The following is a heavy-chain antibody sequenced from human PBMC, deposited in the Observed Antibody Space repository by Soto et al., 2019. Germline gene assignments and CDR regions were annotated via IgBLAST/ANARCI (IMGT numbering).Heavy chain of an antibody. CDR2: INPSGGST. V-gene: IGHV1-46*01. J-gene: IGHJ4*02. CDR3: ARDPTYYDSSGHYGDY. CDR1: GYTFTSYY. Sequence: PSVKVSCKASGYTFTSYYMHWVRQAPGQGLEWMGIINPSGGSTSYAQKFQGRVTVTRDTSTSTVYMELSSLRSEDTAVYYCARDPTYYDSSGHYGDYWGQGTLVTVSS. D-gene: IGHD3-22*01.